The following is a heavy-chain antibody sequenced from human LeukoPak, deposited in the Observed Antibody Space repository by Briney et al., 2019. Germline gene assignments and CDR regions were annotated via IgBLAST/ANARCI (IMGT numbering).Heavy chain of an antibody. D-gene: IGHD4-23*01. J-gene: IGHJ6*03. CDR2: IYYTGIT. V-gene: IGHV4-39*01. Sequence: PSETLSLTCSVSGGSISSSSDNWGWIRQPPGKGLEWIGSIYYTGITYYNPSVMGRVTMSVDTSKNQFSLRLSSVTAADTAMYYCARQGRATVVMYMDDWGKGTTVTVSS. CDR1: GGSISSSSDN. CDR3: ARQGRATVVMYMDD.